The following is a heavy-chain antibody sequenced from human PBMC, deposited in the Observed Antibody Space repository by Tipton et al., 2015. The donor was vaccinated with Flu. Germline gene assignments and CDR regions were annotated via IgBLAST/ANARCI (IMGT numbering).Heavy chain of an antibody. Sequence: TLSLTCTVSGGSISSYFWSWIRQPAGKGLEWIGNIHRSGTVYYNPSLKSRVTMSVDKSKNQFSLKLSSVTAADTAVYFCARRDYSNYVSDPKNWFDPWGQGTLVTVSS. CDR3: ARRDYSNYVSDPKNWFDP. CDR2: IHRSGTV. V-gene: IGHV4-4*07. CDR1: GGSISSYF. D-gene: IGHD4-11*01. J-gene: IGHJ5*02.